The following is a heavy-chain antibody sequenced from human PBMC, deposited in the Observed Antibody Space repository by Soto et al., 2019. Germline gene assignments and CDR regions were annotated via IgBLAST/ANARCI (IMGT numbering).Heavy chain of an antibody. CDR3: ARGGNRYSNVASGVGGFDF. CDR1: GASISSSY. V-gene: IGHV4-59*01. D-gene: IGHD5-12*01. Sequence: SETLSLTCTVSGASISSSYWSWIRQSPERGLEWIAYVYHTGATNYNPSLKSRVTISLDTSKGQFSLNLTSLTTADTAVYFCARGGNRYSNVASGVGGFDFWGQGSLVTVSA. J-gene: IGHJ4*02. CDR2: VYHTGAT.